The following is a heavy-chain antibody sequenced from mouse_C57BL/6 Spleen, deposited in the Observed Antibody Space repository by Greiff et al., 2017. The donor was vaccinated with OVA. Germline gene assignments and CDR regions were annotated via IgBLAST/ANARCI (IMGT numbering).Heavy chain of an antibody. V-gene: IGHV1-80*01. J-gene: IGHJ2*01. Sequence: QFQLQQSGAELVKPGASVKISCKASGYAFSRYWMNWVKQRPGKGLEWIGQIYAGDGDTNYNGKFKGKATLTADKASSTAYMQLSRLTSEDSAVYFCARGDGYGYWGQGTTLTVSS. CDR1: GYAFSRYW. CDR2: IYAGDGDT. D-gene: IGHD2-2*01. CDR3: ARGDGYGY.